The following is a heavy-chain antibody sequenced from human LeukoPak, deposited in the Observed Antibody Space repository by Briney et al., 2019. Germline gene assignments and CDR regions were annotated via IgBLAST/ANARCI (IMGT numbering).Heavy chain of an antibody. CDR1: GGSISSSSYY. Sequence: SETLSLTCTVPGGSISSSSYYWGWIRQPPGKGLEWIGSIYYSGSTYYNPSLKSRVTISVDTSKNQFSLRLSSVTVADTAVYYCARDQLGDAFDIWGQGTMVTVSS. D-gene: IGHD3-16*01. CDR3: ARDQLGDAFDI. V-gene: IGHV4-39*07. CDR2: IYYSGST. J-gene: IGHJ3*02.